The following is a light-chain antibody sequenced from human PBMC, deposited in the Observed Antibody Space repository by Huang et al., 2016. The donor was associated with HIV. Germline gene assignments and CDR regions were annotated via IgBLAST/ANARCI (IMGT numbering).Light chain of an antibody. Sequence: AIRITQSPSSLSASTGDRVTITCRASQGISSYLAWYQQKPGKAPQLLIYAASTLQSGVPSRSSGSGSGTDFTLTISCLQSEDFATYYCQQYYSYPPTFGPGTKVDIK. CDR3: QQYYSYPPT. J-gene: IGKJ3*01. CDR2: AAS. V-gene: IGKV1-8*01. CDR1: QGISSY.